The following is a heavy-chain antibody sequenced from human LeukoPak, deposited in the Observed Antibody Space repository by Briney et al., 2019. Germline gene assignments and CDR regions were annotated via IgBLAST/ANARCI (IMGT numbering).Heavy chain of an antibody. V-gene: IGHV4-34*01. J-gene: IGHJ4*02. CDR3: ATSTKVVRPDSWDS. CDR2: INHSGST. Sequence: SETLSLTCAVYGGSFSGYYWSWIRQPPGKGLEWIGEINHSGSTNYNPSLKSRVTMTIDTSKREVSLKLTSVTAADTSIYFCATSTKVVRPDSWDSWGQGTLVSVSS. D-gene: IGHD4-11*01. CDR1: GGSFSGYY.